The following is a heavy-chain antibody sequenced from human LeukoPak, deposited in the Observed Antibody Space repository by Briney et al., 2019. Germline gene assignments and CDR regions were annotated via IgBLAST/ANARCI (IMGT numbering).Heavy chain of an antibody. CDR2: ISGDSTYI. V-gene: IGHV3-21*01. CDR3: ERVSGRLERQSDLDY. D-gene: IGHD1-1*01. Sequence: GGSLRLSCAASGFTFASYSMNWVRQAQGKGLEWVSSISGDSTYIYNAGSVKGRFTISRDNAQASLYLQMISLRADDTAVYYCERVSGRLERQSDLDYWGQGTLVIVSS. CDR1: GFTFASYS. J-gene: IGHJ4*02.